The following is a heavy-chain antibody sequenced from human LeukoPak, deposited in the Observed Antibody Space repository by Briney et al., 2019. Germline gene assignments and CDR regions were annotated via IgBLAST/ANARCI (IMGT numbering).Heavy chain of an antibody. J-gene: IGHJ4*02. Sequence: SETLSLTCTVSGGSISSYYWGWIRQPPGKGLEWIGYIYYSGSTNYNPSLKSRVTISVDTSKNQYSLKLSSVTAADTAVYYCARVSYYYDSSGYLTSLYFDYWGQGTLVTVSS. CDR1: GGSISSYY. D-gene: IGHD3-22*01. CDR2: IYYSGST. V-gene: IGHV4-59*01. CDR3: ARVSYYYDSSGYLTSLYFDY.